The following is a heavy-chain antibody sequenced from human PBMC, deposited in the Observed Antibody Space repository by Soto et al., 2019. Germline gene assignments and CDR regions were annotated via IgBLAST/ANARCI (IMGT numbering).Heavy chain of an antibody. V-gene: IGHV3-21*01. D-gene: IGHD4-17*01. CDR2: ISSSSSYI. J-gene: IGHJ4*02. CDR1: GFTCSSYS. Sequence: EVQLVASGGGLVQPGGSLRLSCAASGFTCSSYSMNWVRQAPGKGLEWVSSISSSSSYIYYADSVKGRFTISRDNAKNSLYLQMNRLRAEDTAVYYCATHGRGYGDYPPYSDYWGQRTLLTVST. CDR3: ATHGRGYGDYPPYSDY.